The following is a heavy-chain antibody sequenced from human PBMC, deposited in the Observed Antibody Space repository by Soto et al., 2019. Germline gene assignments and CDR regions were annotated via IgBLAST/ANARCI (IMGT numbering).Heavy chain of an antibody. J-gene: IGHJ6*01. CDR1: GGSISSGGYY. CDR3: ARVGYGDYLLYYYYPGMEV. Sequence: ASETLSLTCTVSGGSISSGGYYWSWIRQHPGKGLEWIGYIYYSGSTYYNPSLKSRVTISVDTSKNQFSLKLSSVTAADTAVYYCARVGYGDYLLYYYYPGMEVWGQGTTVTVSS. CDR2: IYYSGST. V-gene: IGHV4-31*03. D-gene: IGHD4-17*01.